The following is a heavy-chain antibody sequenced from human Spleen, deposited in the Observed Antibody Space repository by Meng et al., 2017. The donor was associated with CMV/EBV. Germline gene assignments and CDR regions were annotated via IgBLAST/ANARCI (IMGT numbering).Heavy chain of an antibody. CDR1: GLRFNFGSHG. D-gene: IGHD1-1*01. CDR2: ISVSGNTI. CDR3: ASTNGATGAAFDI. Sequence: GGSLRLSCAASGLRFNFGSHGMSWVRQAPGKGLEWVSYISVSGNTIYYADSVKGRFTISRDNAKNSMYLVMNSLRAEDTAVYYCASTNGATGAAFDIWGQGTMVTVSS. J-gene: IGHJ3*02. V-gene: IGHV3-11*01.